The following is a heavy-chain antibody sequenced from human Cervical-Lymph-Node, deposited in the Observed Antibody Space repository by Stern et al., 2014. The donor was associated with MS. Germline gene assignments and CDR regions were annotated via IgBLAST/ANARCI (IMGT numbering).Heavy chain of an antibody. CDR2: ISYDESKG. D-gene: IGHD3-16*02. J-gene: IGHJ3*01. CDR1: GFTFSHYG. Sequence: VQLVESGGDVVQPGGTLRLPCVASGFTFSHYGIHWVCQAPGQGMEWEGVISYDESKGYYGDSAKGRLNIFRVNPNKVQYYLMHNLNTGDAAKYYCAILIAAHNRRDPFDVWGQGTMVIVSS. V-gene: IGHV3-30*03. CDR3: AILIAAHNRRDPFDV.